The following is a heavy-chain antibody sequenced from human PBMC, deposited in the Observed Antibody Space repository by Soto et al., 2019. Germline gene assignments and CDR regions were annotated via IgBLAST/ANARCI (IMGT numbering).Heavy chain of an antibody. Sequence: GGSLRLSCAASGFTFDDYAMHWVRQAPGKGLEWVSGISWNSGSIGYADSVKGRFTISRDNAKNSLYLQMNSLRAEDTALYYCAKDAGPPEQGHYYYYYGMDVWGQGTTVTVSS. CDR3: AKDAGPPEQGHYYYYYGMDV. J-gene: IGHJ6*02. V-gene: IGHV3-9*01. CDR1: GFTFDDYA. D-gene: IGHD6-19*01. CDR2: ISWNSGSI.